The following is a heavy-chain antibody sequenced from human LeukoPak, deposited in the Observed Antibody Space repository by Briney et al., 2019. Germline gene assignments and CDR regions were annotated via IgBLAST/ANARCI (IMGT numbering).Heavy chain of an antibody. CDR1: GFTFSSYA. Sequence: GGSLRLSCAASGFTFSSYAMHWVRQAPGKGLERVAVISYDGSNKYYADSVKGRFTISRDNSKNTLYLQMNSLRAEDTAVYYCARGSMWVVTPEYFQHWGQGTLVTVSS. J-gene: IGHJ1*01. CDR2: ISYDGSNK. CDR3: ARGSMWVVTPEYFQH. V-gene: IGHV3-30-3*01. D-gene: IGHD2-21*02.